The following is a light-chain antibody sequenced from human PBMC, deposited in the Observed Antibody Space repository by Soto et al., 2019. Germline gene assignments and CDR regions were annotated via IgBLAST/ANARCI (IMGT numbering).Light chain of an antibody. Sequence: EIVLTHSPATLSLPPGEIATLSFRASQRLTSRYLAWYRPKPGQAPTLLTYGTSSRATGIPDRFSGSGSGTDFTLTISRLEPEDFAVYYCQQYHSSPRTFGQGTKVDIK. CDR2: GTS. CDR3: QQYHSSPRT. CDR1: QRLTSRY. J-gene: IGKJ1*01. V-gene: IGKV3-20*01.